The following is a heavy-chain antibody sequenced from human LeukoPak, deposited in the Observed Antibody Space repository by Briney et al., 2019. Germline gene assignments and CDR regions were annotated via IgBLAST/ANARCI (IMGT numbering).Heavy chain of an antibody. Sequence: GGSLRLSCAASGFTFSSYAMSWVRQAPGKGLEWVSAISGSGGSIYYADSVKGRFTISRDNSKNTLYLQMNSLRAEDTAVYYCAKDLTASYYDILTGYRSLGFDYWGQGTLVTVSS. CDR1: GFTFSSYA. CDR2: ISGSGGSI. V-gene: IGHV3-23*01. J-gene: IGHJ4*02. CDR3: AKDLTASYYDILTGYRSLGFDY. D-gene: IGHD3-9*01.